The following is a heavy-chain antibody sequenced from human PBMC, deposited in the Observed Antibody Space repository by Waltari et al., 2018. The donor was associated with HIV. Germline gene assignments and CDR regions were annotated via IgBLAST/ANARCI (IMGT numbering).Heavy chain of an antibody. J-gene: IGHJ3*02. V-gene: IGHV1-3*01. Sequence: QVQLVQSGAEVKKPGASVKVSCKASGYTFTSYAMHWVRQAPGQRLEWMGWINAGNGNTKDSQKVQGRVTITRDTSASTAYMELSSLRSEDTAVYYCARDPHDYGDRAWAFDIWGQGTMVTVSS. D-gene: IGHD4-17*01. CDR1: GYTFTSYA. CDR2: INAGNGNT. CDR3: ARDPHDYGDRAWAFDI.